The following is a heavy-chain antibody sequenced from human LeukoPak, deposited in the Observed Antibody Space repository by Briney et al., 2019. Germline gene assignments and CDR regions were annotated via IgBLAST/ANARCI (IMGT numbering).Heavy chain of an antibody. D-gene: IGHD3-3*01. CDR3: ARVYDFWSGFGFAP. J-gene: IGHJ5*02. CDR2: ISAYNGNT. V-gene: IGHV1-18*01. CDR1: GYTFTSYG. Sequence: EASVKVSCKASGYTFTSYGISWVRQAPGQGLEWMGWISAYNGNTNYAQKLQGRVTMTTDTSTSTAYMELRSLRSDDTAVYYCARVYDFWSGFGFAPWGQGTLVTVSS.